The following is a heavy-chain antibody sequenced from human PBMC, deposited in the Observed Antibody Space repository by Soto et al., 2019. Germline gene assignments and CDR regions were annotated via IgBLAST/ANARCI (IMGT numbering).Heavy chain of an antibody. V-gene: IGHV3-11*01. CDR2: ISGLDSTV. CDR1: GFTFRDNY. Sequence: QVQLVESGGDLVQPGGSLRLSCVGSGFTFRDNYMSWTRQAPGKGLEWVAYISGLDSTVYYADSVKGRFTISRDKAKDSVFLHMNGLRAADTAVDYCASDDGADYLAYCGQGIPVTVFS. CDR3: ASDDGADYLAY. D-gene: IGHD3-10*01. J-gene: IGHJ4*02.